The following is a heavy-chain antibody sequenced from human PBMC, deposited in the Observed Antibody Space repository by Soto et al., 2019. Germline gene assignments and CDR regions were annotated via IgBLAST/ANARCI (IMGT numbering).Heavy chain of an antibody. CDR1: GYTFTSYY. CDR2: INPSGGST. Sequence: EASVKVSCKASGYTFTSYYMHWVRQAPGQGLEWMGIINPSGGSTSYAQKFQGRVTMTRDTSTSTVYMELSSLRSEDTAVYYCARFNPPGRRYDSSGHYYWRGYGMDVWGQGTTVTVSS. J-gene: IGHJ6*02. V-gene: IGHV1-46*01. D-gene: IGHD3-22*01. CDR3: ARFNPPGRRYDSSGHYYWRGYGMDV.